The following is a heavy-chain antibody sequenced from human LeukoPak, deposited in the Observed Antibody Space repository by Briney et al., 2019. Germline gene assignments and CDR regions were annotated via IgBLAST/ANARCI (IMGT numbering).Heavy chain of an antibody. D-gene: IGHD3-22*01. CDR1: GYTVTSHG. Sequence: GASVKVSCTASGYTVTSHGISWVRQAPGQGLEWMGWSSAYNGNTNYAQKLQGRVTMTTDTYTSTAYMELRSLRSDDTAVYYCARAPTYYYDSSGYSGDAFDIWGQGTMVTVSS. J-gene: IGHJ3*02. V-gene: IGHV1-18*01. CDR3: ARAPTYYYDSSGYSGDAFDI. CDR2: SSAYNGNT.